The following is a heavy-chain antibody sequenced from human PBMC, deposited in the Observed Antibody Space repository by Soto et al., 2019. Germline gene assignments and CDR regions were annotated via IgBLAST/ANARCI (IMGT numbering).Heavy chain of an antibody. CDR1: GGTFSIYT. V-gene: IGHV1-69*01. CDR2: GSA. Sequence: QVQMVQSGAEVKNPGFSVKVSCKAFGGTFSIYTISWVRQAPGQGLEWMGGSANSAQKFQGRLTVTADESTSTVYLELSSLTSEYTAVYYCAREGPPDIAWFDPWGQGTLVSVSS. D-gene: IGHD2-15*01. CDR3: AREGPPDIAWFDP. J-gene: IGHJ5*02.